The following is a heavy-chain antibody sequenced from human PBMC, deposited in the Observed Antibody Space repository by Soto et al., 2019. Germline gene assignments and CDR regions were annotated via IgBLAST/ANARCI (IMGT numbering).Heavy chain of an antibody. Sequence: ASVKVSCKASGYTFTGYYMHWVRQAPGQGLEWMGWINPNSGGTNYAQKFQGWVTMTRDTSISTAYMELSRLRSDDTAVYYCARTPRSSAYYYGMAVWGQGTTVTVSS. D-gene: IGHD3-10*01. CDR1: GYTFTGYY. CDR3: ARTPRSSAYYYGMAV. J-gene: IGHJ6*02. V-gene: IGHV1-2*04. CDR2: INPNSGGT.